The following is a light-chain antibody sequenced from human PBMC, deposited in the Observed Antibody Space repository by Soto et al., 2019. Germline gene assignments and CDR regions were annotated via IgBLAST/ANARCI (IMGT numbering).Light chain of an antibody. J-gene: IGKJ5*01. V-gene: IGKV1-12*01. CDR2: AAS. Sequence: IRMTQSPSSLSASTGDRVTITCRASQGISTNLAWYQQKPGKAPKLLIYAASTLQSGVPPRFSGSGSGTDFTLTISSLQPEDFAIYFCLQANRVPLSFGQGTRLEIK. CDR1: QGISTN. CDR3: LQANRVPLS.